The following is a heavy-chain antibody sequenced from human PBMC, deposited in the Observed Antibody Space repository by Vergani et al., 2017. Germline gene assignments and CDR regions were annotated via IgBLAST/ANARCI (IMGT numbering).Heavy chain of an antibody. CDR1: GGSITSSSYY. Sequence: QLHLQESGPGLVKPSETLSLTCTVSGGSITSSSYYWGWIRQPPGKGLEWIGNIYHSGGAYYNPSLKGRVTISVDTSKIQLSLEVTSVTAADTAIYFCARTESFILRYFHWALWGQGTLVTVSS. CDR3: ARTESFILRYFHWAL. V-gene: IGHV4-39*01. J-gene: IGHJ4*02. CDR2: IYHSGGA. D-gene: IGHD3-9*01.